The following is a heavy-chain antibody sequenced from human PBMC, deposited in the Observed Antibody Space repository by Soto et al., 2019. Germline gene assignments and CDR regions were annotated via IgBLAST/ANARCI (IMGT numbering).Heavy chain of an antibody. J-gene: IGHJ4*02. CDR2: INHSGST. V-gene: IGHV4-34*01. CDR1: GGYFSGYY. Sequence: SETLSLTCAVYGGYFSGYYWSWIRQPPGKGLEWIGEINHSGSTNYNPSIKSRDTISVDTSKNQFSLKQCSLSAADTAVYYCAREAAMVPSWGQGTLVTVSS. D-gene: IGHD5-18*01. CDR3: AREAAMVPS.